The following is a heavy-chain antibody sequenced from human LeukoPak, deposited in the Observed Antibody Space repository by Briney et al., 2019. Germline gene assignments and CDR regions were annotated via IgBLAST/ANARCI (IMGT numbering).Heavy chain of an antibody. J-gene: IGHJ6*03. D-gene: IGHD3-10*01. CDR3: AKDFGSGKRNSYYYMDV. CDR1: GFIFEDRA. Sequence: GGSLRLSCAASGFIFEDRAMHWVRQAPGKGLEWVSGITYSGGNIGYADSVKGRFSISRDNAKNSLFLQMNSLRSEDTALYYCAKDFGSGKRNSYYYMDVWGKGTTVTVSS. CDR2: ITYSGGNI. V-gene: IGHV3-9*01.